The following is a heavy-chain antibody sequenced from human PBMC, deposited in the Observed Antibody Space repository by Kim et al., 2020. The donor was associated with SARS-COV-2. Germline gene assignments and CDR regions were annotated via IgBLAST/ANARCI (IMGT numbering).Heavy chain of an antibody. Sequence: VKGRFTISRDNSKNTLYLQMNSLRAEDTAVYYCAKDIVVVPAALDAFDIWGQGTMVTVSS. V-gene: IGHV3-23*01. D-gene: IGHD2-2*01. J-gene: IGHJ3*02. CDR3: AKDIVVVPAALDAFDI.